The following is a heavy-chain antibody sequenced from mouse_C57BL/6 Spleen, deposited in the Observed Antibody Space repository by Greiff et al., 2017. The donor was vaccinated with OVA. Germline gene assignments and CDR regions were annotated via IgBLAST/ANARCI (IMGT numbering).Heavy chain of an antibody. CDR3: AKNPTAQGGWFAY. D-gene: IGHD3-2*02. V-gene: IGHV2-5*01. J-gene: IGHJ3*01. CDR2: IWRGGST. CDR1: GFSLTSYG. Sequence: VQVVESGPGLVQPSQSLSITCTVSGFSLTSYGVHWVRQSPGKGLEWLGVIWRGGSTDYNAAFMSRLSITKDNSKSQVFFKMNSLQADDTAIYYCAKNPTAQGGWFAYWGQGTLVTVSA.